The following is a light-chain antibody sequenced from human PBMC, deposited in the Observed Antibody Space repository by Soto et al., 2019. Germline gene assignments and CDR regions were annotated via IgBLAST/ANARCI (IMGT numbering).Light chain of an antibody. J-gene: IGLJ1*01. CDR1: SSDVDNYKL. Sequence: QSALNQPASVSGSPGQSVTISCTATSSDVDNYKLVSWYQQHPGKAPKLIIYEVTKRPSGVSNRFSGSKSANTASLTISGLQPEDEADYYCCSSVGSYVFGTGTKVTVL. V-gene: IGLV2-23*02. CDR3: CSSVGSYV. CDR2: EVT.